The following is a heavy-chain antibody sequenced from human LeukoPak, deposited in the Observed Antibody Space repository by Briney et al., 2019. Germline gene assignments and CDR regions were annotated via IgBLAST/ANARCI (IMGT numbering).Heavy chain of an antibody. Sequence: GGSLRLSCAASGFTFSSYAMSWVRQAPGKGLEWVSAICGSGGSTYYADSVKGRFTISRDNSKNTLYLQMNSLRAEDTAVYYCAKSWYYYDSSGYYYAPYSAFDIWGQGTMVTVSS. CDR2: ICGSGGST. V-gene: IGHV3-23*01. J-gene: IGHJ3*02. CDR3: AKSWYYYDSSGYYYAPYSAFDI. CDR1: GFTFSSYA. D-gene: IGHD3-22*01.